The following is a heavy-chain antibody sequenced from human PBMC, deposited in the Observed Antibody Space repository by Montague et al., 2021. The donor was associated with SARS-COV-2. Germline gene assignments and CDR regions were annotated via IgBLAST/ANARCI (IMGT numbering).Heavy chain of an antibody. CDR1: GGSISRYF. J-gene: IGHJ4*02. Sequence: SETLSLTCTVSGGSISRYFWNWIRQTPGKGLEWMGYVHDIESSIYNPSLQSRITILLDTPKNQFSLRLNAVPAADTAVYYCARVTLGGRDGRTRQYEGLDSWGQGILVTVSS. CDR3: ARVTLGGRDGRTRQYEGLDS. CDR2: VHDIESS. V-gene: IGHV4-59*01. D-gene: IGHD3-16*01.